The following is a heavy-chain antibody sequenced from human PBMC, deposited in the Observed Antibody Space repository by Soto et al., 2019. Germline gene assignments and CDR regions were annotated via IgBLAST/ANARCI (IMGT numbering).Heavy chain of an antibody. V-gene: IGHV3-7*05. Sequence: GGSLRLSCAASGFTFSSYWMSWVRQAPGKGLEWVANIKQDGSEKYYVDSVKGRFTISRDNAKNSLYLQMNSLRAEDTAVYYCARDFVSAITTISPSRWYGMDVWGQGTTVTVSS. CDR2: IKQDGSEK. J-gene: IGHJ6*02. CDR1: GFTFSSYW. D-gene: IGHD3-22*01. CDR3: ARDFVSAITTISPSRWYGMDV.